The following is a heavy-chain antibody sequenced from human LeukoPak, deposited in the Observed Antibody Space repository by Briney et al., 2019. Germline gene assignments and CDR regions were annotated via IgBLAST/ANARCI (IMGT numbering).Heavy chain of an antibody. Sequence: SETLSLTCAVPGHSISSGSYWGWIRQPPGKGLEWIGCMYHSGSTFYNPSLMSRVTISVDTSKYKFSRKLSCVTAADTAVYYWARTYYYDSFEKNRFDPWGQGTLVTVSS. CDR2: MYHSGST. D-gene: IGHD3-22*01. V-gene: IGHV4-38-2*01. CDR1: GHSISSGSY. CDR3: ARTYYYDSFEKNRFDP. J-gene: IGHJ5*02.